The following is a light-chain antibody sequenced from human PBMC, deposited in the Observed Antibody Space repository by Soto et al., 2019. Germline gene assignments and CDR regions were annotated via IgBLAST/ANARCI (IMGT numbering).Light chain of an antibody. J-gene: IGKJ4*01. V-gene: IGKV1-5*03. CDR1: QSLRYW. Sequence: DIQMTQSPSTLSSSAGDRATITCRASQSLRYWLAWYQEKPGKAPRLLIYEASRLESGVPSRISGSGSGTEFTLTISSLQPDDFATYYCQQYNKWPLTFGRGTQVDI. CDR3: QQYNKWPLT. CDR2: EAS.